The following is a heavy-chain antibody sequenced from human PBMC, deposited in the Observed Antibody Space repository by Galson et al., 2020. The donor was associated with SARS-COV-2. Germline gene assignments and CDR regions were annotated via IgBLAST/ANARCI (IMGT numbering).Heavy chain of an antibody. CDR2: ISAYNGNT. D-gene: IGHD3-3*01. Sequence: ASVKVSCKASGYTFTSYGISWVRQAPGQGLEWMGWISAYNGNTNYAQKLQGRVTMTTDTSTSTAYMELRSLRSDDTAVYYCARGVAPAISRITIVGVVINYYMDVWGKGTTVTVSS. V-gene: IGHV1-18*01. J-gene: IGHJ6*03. CDR1: GYTFTSYG. CDR3: ARGVAPAISRITIVGVVINYYMDV.